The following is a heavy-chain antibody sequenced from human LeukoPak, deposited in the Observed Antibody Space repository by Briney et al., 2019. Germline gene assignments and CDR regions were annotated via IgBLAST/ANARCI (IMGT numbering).Heavy chain of an antibody. V-gene: IGHV3-7*01. CDR3: AREGSGESWPTLDI. D-gene: IGHD3-10*01. Sequence: GGSLRLSCAASGFTFSNYWMAWIRQVPGKGLEWVANMKHDGSEIYYGGSVKGRFTISRDNAKNSLYLQMNSLRVEDTAVYYCAREGSGESWPTLDIWGQGTTVTVSS. CDR1: GFTFSNYW. J-gene: IGHJ3*02. CDR2: MKHDGSEI.